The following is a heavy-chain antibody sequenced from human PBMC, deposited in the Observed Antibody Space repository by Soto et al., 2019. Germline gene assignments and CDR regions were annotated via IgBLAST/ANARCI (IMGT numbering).Heavy chain of an antibody. CDR1: GFTFSSYG. J-gene: IGHJ4*02. Sequence: QVQLVESGGGVVQPGRSLRLSCAASGFTFSSYGMHWVRQAPGKGLEWVAVISYDGSNKYYADSVKGRFTISRDNSKNTLYLQMNSLRAEDTAVYYCAKDSGRYCSGGSCHGGFDYWGQGTLVTVSS. CDR2: ISYDGSNK. D-gene: IGHD2-15*01. CDR3: AKDSGRYCSGGSCHGGFDY. V-gene: IGHV3-30*18.